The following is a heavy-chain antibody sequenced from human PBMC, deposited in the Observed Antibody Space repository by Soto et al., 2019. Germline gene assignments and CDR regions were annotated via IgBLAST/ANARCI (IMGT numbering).Heavy chain of an antibody. D-gene: IGHD4-17*01. CDR3: GGEAGDYIWYFGL. CDR2: ISPDNGHT. V-gene: IGHV1-18*01. J-gene: IGHJ2*01. Sequence: QVQLLQSGPEVKEPGASVKVSCKTSGYTFTSRGIYWVRQAPGQGLEWMGWISPDNGHTNYVQRLQDRVTMPTDTSTSTAYMELRSLSTDDRAVHYCGGEAGDYIWYFGLWGCGTTVTVSP. CDR1: GYTFTSRG.